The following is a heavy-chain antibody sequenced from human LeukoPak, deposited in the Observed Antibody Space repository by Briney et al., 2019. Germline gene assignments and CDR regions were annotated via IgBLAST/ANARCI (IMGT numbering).Heavy chain of an antibody. CDR3: AKDQLYSSGWYSFDY. Sequence: GGSLRLSCAASGFTFSSYAMSWVRHAPGKGLEWVSGISGRGGSTYYADSVRGRFTISRDNSKNTLYLQMNSLRAEDTAVYYCAKDQLYSSGWYSFDYWGQGTLVTVSS. CDR1: GFTFSSYA. CDR2: ISGRGGST. V-gene: IGHV3-23*01. D-gene: IGHD6-19*01. J-gene: IGHJ4*02.